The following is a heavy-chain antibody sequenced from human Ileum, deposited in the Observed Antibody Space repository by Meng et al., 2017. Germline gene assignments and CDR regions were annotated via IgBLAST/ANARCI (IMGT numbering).Heavy chain of an antibody. CDR1: GGSIRSGDYY. J-gene: IGHJ4*02. CDR3: ARDRDSSGYYPY. V-gene: IGHV4-30-4*01. D-gene: IGHD3-22*01. CDR2: IYYSGST. Sequence: QVQLQESGPGLVKPSQTPSLTCTVSGGSIRSGDYYWSWIRQPPGKGLEWIGYIYYSGSTYYNPSLKSRLTISVDTSKNQFSLKLSSVTAADTAVYYCARDRDSSGYYPYWGQGTLVTVSS.